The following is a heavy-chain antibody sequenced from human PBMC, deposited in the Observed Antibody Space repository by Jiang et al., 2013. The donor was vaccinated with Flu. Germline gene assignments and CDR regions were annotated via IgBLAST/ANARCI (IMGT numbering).Heavy chain of an antibody. CDR1: TSYD. Sequence: TSYDINWVRQATGQGLEWMGWMNPNSGNTGYAQKFQGRVTMTRNTSISTAYMELSSLRSEDTAVYYCARVSSGWYEWFDPWGQGTLVTVSS. D-gene: IGHD6-19*01. J-gene: IGHJ5*02. CDR2: MNPNSGNT. V-gene: IGHV1-8*01. CDR3: ARVSSGWYEWFDP.